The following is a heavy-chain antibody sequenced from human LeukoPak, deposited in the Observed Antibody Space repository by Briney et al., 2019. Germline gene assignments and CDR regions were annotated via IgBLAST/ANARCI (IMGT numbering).Heavy chain of an antibody. V-gene: IGHV3-21*05. CDR2: ISSSSSYI. CDR3: ASIVGTTTEFAFDI. Sequence: GGSLRLSCAASGFIFSAYNMNWVRQAPGKGLEWVSYISSSSSYIYYADSVKGRFTISRDNAKNSLYLQMNSLRAEDTAVYYCASIVGTTTEFAFDIWGQGTMVTVSS. J-gene: IGHJ3*02. CDR1: GFIFSAYN. D-gene: IGHD1-26*01.